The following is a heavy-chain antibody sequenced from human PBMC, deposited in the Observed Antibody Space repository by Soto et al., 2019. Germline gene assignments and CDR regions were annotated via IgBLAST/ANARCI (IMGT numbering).Heavy chain of an antibody. V-gene: IGHV3-23*01. Sequence: PGGSLRVSCAASGFTFSSYAMTWVRQAPGKGLEWVSVISGSGGSTHYADSVKGRSTIARDNSKNTLYLQVNSLRAEDTAVYYCAKEADISGYNLDYWGQGTQVNVSS. CDR2: ISGSGGST. D-gene: IGHD3-22*01. CDR3: AKEADISGYNLDY. CDR1: GFTFSSYA. J-gene: IGHJ4*02.